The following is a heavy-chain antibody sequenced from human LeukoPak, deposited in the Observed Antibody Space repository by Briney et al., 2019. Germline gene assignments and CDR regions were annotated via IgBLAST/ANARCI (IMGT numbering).Heavy chain of an antibody. J-gene: IGHJ6*03. D-gene: IGHD2-2*01. CDR2: IYTSGST. Sequence: SETLSLTCTVSGGSISSYHWSWIRQPAGKGLEWIGRIYTSGSTNYNPSLKSRVTMSVDTSKNQFSLKLSSVTAADTAVYYCARFVVVPAASVYYYMDVWGKGTRSPSP. CDR1: GGSISSYH. V-gene: IGHV4-4*07. CDR3: ARFVVVPAASVYYYMDV.